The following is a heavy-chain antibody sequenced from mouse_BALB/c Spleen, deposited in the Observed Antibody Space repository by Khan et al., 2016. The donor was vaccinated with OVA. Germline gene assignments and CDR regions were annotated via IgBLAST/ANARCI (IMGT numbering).Heavy chain of an antibody. J-gene: IGHJ3*01. CDR2: ISSDGDYT. V-gene: IGHV5-9-3*01. Sequence: EVELVESGGGLVKPGGSLKLSCAASGFTFSTYAMSWVRQTPEKRLEWVATISSDGDYTYYPDNVTGRFTISRDNAKNTLYLQMSMLRSEDTAMYYCARSPYGSFAYWGQGTLVTVSA. D-gene: IGHD1-1*02. CDR1: GFTFSTYA. CDR3: ARSPYGSFAY.